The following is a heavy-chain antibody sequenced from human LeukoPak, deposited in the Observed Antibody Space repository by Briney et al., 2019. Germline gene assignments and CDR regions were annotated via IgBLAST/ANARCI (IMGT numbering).Heavy chain of an antibody. V-gene: IGHV3-7*03. CDR2: INQDGSDK. J-gene: IGHJ6*03. CDR1: GLTFSIHW. D-gene: IGHD3-22*01. Sequence: PGGSLRLSCAASGLTFSIHWMNWVRQAPGKGLECVANINQDGSDKYYVDSVKGRFTISGDNTKNSLYLQMNSLKTEDTAVYYCTRETYYYDSSLSYYYYYYYMDVWGKGTTVTISS. CDR3: TRETYYYDSSLSYYYYYYYMDV.